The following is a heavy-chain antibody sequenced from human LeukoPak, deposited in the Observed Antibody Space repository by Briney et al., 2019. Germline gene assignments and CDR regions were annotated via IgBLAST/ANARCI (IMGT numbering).Heavy chain of an antibody. J-gene: IGHJ5*02. CDR1: GGSFSGYY. D-gene: IGHD3-10*01. Sequence: SETLSLTCAVYGGSFSGYYWSWIRQPPGKELEWIGEINHSGSTNYNPSLKSRVTTSVDTSKNQFSLKLSSVTAADTAVYYCARAPATYYYGSGNWFDPWGQGTLVTVSS. V-gene: IGHV4-34*01. CDR2: INHSGST. CDR3: ARAPATYYYGSGNWFDP.